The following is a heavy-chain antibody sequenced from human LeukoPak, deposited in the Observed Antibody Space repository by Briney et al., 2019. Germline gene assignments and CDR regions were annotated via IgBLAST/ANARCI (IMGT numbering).Heavy chain of an antibody. V-gene: IGHV1-8*01. Sequence: ASVKVSCKASGYTFTSYDINWVRQATGQGLEWMGWMNPNSGNTGYAQKLQGRVTMTRDTSTSTVYMELSSLRSEDTAVYYCARDRSSDFWSGYYYPPYYYGMDVWGQGTTVTVSS. CDR3: ARDRSSDFWSGYYYPPYYYGMDV. CDR2: MNPNSGNT. J-gene: IGHJ6*02. D-gene: IGHD3-3*01. CDR1: GYTFTSYD.